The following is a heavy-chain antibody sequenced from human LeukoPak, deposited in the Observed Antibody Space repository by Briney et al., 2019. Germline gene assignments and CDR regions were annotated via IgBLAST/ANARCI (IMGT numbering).Heavy chain of an antibody. CDR3: ARGSVVVVAARAVPDY. V-gene: IGHV1-18*01. CDR1: GYTFPSYG. J-gene: IGHJ4*02. Sequence: ASVPVSCKASGYTFPSYGISWVRQAPGQGLEWMGWISAYNGNTHYAQKLHGRVTITTDTSTSTAYMEQRSLRSDDTAVYYCARGSVVVVAARAVPDYWGQGTLVTVSS. D-gene: IGHD2-15*01. CDR2: ISAYNGNT.